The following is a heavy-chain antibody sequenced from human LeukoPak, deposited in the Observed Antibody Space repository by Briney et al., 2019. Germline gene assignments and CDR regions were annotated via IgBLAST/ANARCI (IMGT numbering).Heavy chain of an antibody. Sequence: SVKVSCKVLGGTFRTHAISWVRQAPGQGFEWVGGIIPMIGKPHYAQQLQGRITITTDESTSTVYMELSSLRSDDTALYYCMRGGGNSWFDYWGQGTLVSVSS. CDR3: MRGGGNSWFDY. CDR2: IIPMIGKP. V-gene: IGHV1-69*05. D-gene: IGHD6-13*01. CDR1: GGTFRTHA. J-gene: IGHJ4*02.